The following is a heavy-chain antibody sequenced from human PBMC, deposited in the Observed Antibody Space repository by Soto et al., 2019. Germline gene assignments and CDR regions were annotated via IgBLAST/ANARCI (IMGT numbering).Heavy chain of an antibody. D-gene: IGHD6-19*01. Sequence: SGPTLVNPTQTLTLTCSFSGFSLRTSGVGVGWIRQPPGKALEWLGFIYWNDDKRYSPSLKSRLTITKDTSKNQVVLTMTNMDPVDTATYYCAKSGSSGWYGWFDPWGQGTLVTVSS. V-gene: IGHV2-5*01. CDR2: IYWNDDK. J-gene: IGHJ5*02. CDR1: GFSLRTSGVG. CDR3: AKSGSSGWYGWFDP.